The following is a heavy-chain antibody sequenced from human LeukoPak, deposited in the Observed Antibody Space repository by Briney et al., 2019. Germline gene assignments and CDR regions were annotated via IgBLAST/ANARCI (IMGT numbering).Heavy chain of an antibody. CDR1: GFTLSTYA. D-gene: IGHD6-13*01. CDR2: INAGGGST. V-gene: IGHV3-23*01. Sequence: GGSLRLSCADSGFTLSTYAMNWVRQAPGKGLEWVSGINAGGGSTYYADSVKGRFTISRDNSKNTLYLQMNSLTVEDTAVYYCAKSPRSAADNWFDPWGQGTLVTVSS. J-gene: IGHJ5*02. CDR3: AKSPRSAADNWFDP.